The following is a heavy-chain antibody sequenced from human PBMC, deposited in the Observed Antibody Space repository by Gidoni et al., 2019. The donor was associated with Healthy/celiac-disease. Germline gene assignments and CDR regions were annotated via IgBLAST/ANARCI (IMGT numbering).Heavy chain of an antibody. CDR1: GFTVSSNY. Sequence: EVQLVESGGGLVQPGGSLRLSCAASGFTVSSNYMSWVRQAPGKGLEWVSVISSGGSTDYADSVKGRFTISRHNSKNTLYLQMNSLRAEDTAVYYCARDRSCSGGSCYSGAFDIWGQGTMVTVSS. V-gene: IGHV3-53*04. CDR3: ARDRSCSGGSCYSGAFDI. CDR2: ISSGGST. J-gene: IGHJ3*02. D-gene: IGHD2-15*01.